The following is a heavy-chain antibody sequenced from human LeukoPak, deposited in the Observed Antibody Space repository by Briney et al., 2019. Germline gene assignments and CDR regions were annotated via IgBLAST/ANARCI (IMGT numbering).Heavy chain of an antibody. CDR2: INHSGST. D-gene: IGHD6-13*01. V-gene: IGHV4-34*01. J-gene: IGHJ3*02. CDR3: ARGHPGAIGSSWNNDAFDI. Sequence: SETLSLTCAVYGGSFSGYYWSWIRQPPGRGLEWIGEINHSGSTNYNPSLKSRVTISVDTSENQFSLKLSSVTAADTAVYYCARGHPGAIGSSWNNDAFDIWGQGTMVTVSS. CDR1: GGSFSGYY.